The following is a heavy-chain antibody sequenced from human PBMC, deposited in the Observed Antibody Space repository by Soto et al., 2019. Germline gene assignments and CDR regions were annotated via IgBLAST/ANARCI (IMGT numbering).Heavy chain of an antibody. Sequence: GGSLRLSCAASGFTFSSYGMHWVRQAPGKGLEWVAVISYDGSNKYYADSVKGRFTISRDNSKNTLYLQMNSLRAEDTAVYYCAKSGSSSTREVDYWGQGTLVTVSS. CDR1: GFTFSSYG. J-gene: IGHJ4*02. CDR2: ISYDGSNK. D-gene: IGHD2-2*01. CDR3: AKSGSSSTREVDY. V-gene: IGHV3-30*18.